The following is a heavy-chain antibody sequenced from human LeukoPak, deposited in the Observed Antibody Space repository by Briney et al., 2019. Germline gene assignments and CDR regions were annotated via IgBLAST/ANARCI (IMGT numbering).Heavy chain of an antibody. D-gene: IGHD6-13*01. CDR2: IKQDGSEK. CDR1: GFTFSSSW. Sequence: GGSLRLSCAASGFTFSSSWMSWVRQAPGKGLEWVANIKQDGSEKYYVDSVEGRFTISRDNAKNSLDLQMNSLRVEDTAVYYCARLSTAAADGDYWGQGTLVTVSS. V-gene: IGHV3-7*01. CDR3: ARLSTAAADGDY. J-gene: IGHJ4*02.